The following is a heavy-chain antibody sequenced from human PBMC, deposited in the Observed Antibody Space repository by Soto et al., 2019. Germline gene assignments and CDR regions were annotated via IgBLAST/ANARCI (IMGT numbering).Heavy chain of an antibody. CDR3: AKDKNRWELLGDFDY. CDR1: GFTFSSYA. V-gene: IGHV3-23*01. Sequence: EVQLLESGGGLVQPGGSLRLSCAASGFTFSSYAMSWVRQAPGKGLEWVSAISGSGGSTYYADSVKGRFTISRDNSKNTLYLQMNSLRAEDTAAYYCAKDKNRWELLGDFDYWGQGTLVTVSS. J-gene: IGHJ4*02. D-gene: IGHD1-26*01. CDR2: ISGSGGST.